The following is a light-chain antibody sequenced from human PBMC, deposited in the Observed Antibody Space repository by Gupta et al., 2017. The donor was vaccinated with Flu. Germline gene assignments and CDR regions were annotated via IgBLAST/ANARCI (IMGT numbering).Light chain of an antibody. V-gene: IGLV3-1*01. CDR1: KFGEKF. CDR2: QDR. Sequence: SPGRTATITCSGTKFGEKFVCWYQQKPGPSPVLVMYQDRKRPSGIPELFSGSNSGTTAPMTISGTMAMDDDYYYCPEWASSTLVFGGGTKLTVL. J-gene: IGLJ2*01. CDR3: PEWASSTLV.